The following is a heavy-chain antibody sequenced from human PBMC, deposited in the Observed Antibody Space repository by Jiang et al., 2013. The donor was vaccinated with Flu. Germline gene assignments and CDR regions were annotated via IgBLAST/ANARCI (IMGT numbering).Heavy chain of an antibody. J-gene: IGHJ3*02. Sequence: SGGSISSYYWSWIRQPQEGTGVDWVYLLQWEHQLQPSLKSRVTISVDTSKNQFSLKLSSVTAADTAVYYCARGSGRVRGVPDAFDIWGQGTMVTVSS. D-gene: IGHD3-10*01. V-gene: IGHV4-59*01. CDR1: GGSISSYY. CDR3: ARGSGRVRGVPDAFDI. CDR2: LLQWEH.